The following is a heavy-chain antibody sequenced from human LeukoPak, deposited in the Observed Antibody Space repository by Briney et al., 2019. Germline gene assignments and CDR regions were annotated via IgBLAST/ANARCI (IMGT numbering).Heavy chain of an antibody. D-gene: IGHD1-26*01. CDR1: GYTFTGYY. Sequence: ASVKVSCKASGYTFTGYYMHWVRQAPGQGLEWMGWINPNSGGTNYAQKFQGRVAMTRDTSISTAYMELSRLRSDDTAVYYCARAGATLRDSWFDPWGQGTLVTVSS. CDR2: INPNSGGT. CDR3: ARAGATLRDSWFDP. J-gene: IGHJ5*02. V-gene: IGHV1-2*02.